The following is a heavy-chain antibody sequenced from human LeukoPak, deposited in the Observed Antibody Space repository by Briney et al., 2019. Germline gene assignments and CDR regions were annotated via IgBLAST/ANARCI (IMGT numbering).Heavy chain of an antibody. D-gene: IGHD2-2*02. CDR1: GYTFTGCY. J-gene: IGHJ5*02. Sequence: EASVKVSCKASGYTFTGCYMHWVRQAPGQGLEWMGWINPNSGGTNYAQKFQGRVTMTRDASISTAYMELSRLRSDDTAVYYCARVGLYCSSTSCYSPPNWFDPWGQGTLVTVSS. CDR2: INPNSGGT. V-gene: IGHV1-2*02. CDR3: ARVGLYCSSTSCYSPPNWFDP.